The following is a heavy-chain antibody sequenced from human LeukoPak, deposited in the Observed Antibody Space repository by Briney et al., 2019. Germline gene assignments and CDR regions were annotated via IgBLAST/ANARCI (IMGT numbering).Heavy chain of an antibody. CDR1: GGSFSGYY. Sequence: PSETLSLTCAVYGGSFSGYYWSWIRQPPGKGLEWIGEINHSGSTNYNPSLKSRVTISVDTSKNQFSLKLSSVTAADTAVYYCARKDGFPYYYYMDVWGKGTTVTVSS. J-gene: IGHJ6*03. D-gene: IGHD4-17*01. CDR3: ARKDGFPYYYYMDV. V-gene: IGHV4-34*01. CDR2: INHSGST.